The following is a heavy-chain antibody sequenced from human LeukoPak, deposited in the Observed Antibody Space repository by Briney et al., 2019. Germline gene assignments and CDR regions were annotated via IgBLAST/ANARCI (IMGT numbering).Heavy chain of an antibody. Sequence: GRSLRLSCAASGFTFSSYAMHWVRQAPGKGLEWVAVISYDGSNKYYADSVKGRFTISRDNSKNTLYLQMNSLRAEDTAVYYCAKNPEQWLANVFDYWGQGTLVTVSS. D-gene: IGHD6-19*01. CDR3: AKNPEQWLANVFDY. V-gene: IGHV3-30*04. CDR2: ISYDGSNK. CDR1: GFTFSSYA. J-gene: IGHJ4*02.